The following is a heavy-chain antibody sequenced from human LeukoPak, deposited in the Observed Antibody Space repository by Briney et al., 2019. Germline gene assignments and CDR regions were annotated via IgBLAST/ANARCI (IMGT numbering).Heavy chain of an antibody. V-gene: IGHV3-33*08. Sequence: GGPLRLSCAASGFPFSSFSMPWVGKAPGRGLEWVATIWYDGSPKYYSDSVKGRFTISRDKSKNSLYLQMNSLRAEDTAVYYCASAFGCSGGSCYSGSMYAFDIWGQGTMVTVSS. CDR1: GFPFSSFS. J-gene: IGHJ3*02. D-gene: IGHD2-15*01. CDR2: IWYDGSPK. CDR3: ASAFGCSGGSCYSGSMYAFDI.